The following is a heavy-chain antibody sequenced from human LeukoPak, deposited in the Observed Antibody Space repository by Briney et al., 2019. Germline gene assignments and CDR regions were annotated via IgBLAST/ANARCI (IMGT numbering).Heavy chain of an antibody. Sequence: GGSLRLSCAASGFTFGAYWMHWVRQAPGKGLVWVSRLNTDGSDTRYADSVQGRFTISRDNAKNTLYLQMNSLRAEDTAVYYCARSEAVAWSFDLWGRGTLVTVSS. V-gene: IGHV3-74*01. CDR1: GFTFGAYW. CDR2: LNTDGSDT. CDR3: ARSEAVAWSFDL. J-gene: IGHJ2*01. D-gene: IGHD6-19*01.